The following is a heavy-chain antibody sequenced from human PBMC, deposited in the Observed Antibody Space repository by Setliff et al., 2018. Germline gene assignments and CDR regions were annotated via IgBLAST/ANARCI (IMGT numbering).Heavy chain of an antibody. CDR2: TRYDGSNK. CDR1: GFTFSSYG. J-gene: IGHJ4*02. D-gene: IGHD7-27*01. CDR3: VRDLHWGFDY. Sequence: GGSLRLSCAVSGFTFSSYGMHWVRQAPGKGLEWVAFTRYDGSNKYYADSVKGRFTISRDNSKNSLFLQMNSLRAEDTAVYYCVRDLHWGFDYWGLGTLVTVSS. V-gene: IGHV3-30*02.